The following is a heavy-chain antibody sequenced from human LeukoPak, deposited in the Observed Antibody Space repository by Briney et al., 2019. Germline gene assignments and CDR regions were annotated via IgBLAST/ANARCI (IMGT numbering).Heavy chain of an antibody. J-gene: IGHJ4*02. CDR3: ARAGGYVWGSYRPFDY. CDR1: GYTFTSYG. V-gene: IGHV1-18*01. Sequence: ASVKVSCKASGYTFTSYGISWVRQAPGQGLEWMGWISAYNGNTSYAQKLQGRVTMTADTSTSTAYMELRSLRSDDTAVYFCARAGGYVWGSYRPFDYWGQGTLVTVSS. CDR2: ISAYNGNT. D-gene: IGHD3-16*02.